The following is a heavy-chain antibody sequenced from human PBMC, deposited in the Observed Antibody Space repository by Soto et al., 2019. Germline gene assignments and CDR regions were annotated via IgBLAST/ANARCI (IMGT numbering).Heavy chain of an antibody. V-gene: IGHV4-30-2*01. J-gene: IGHJ2*01. Sequence: QLQLQESGSGLVKPSQTLSLTCAVSGGSISSGGYSWNWIRQPPGKGLEWIGYIYHSGSTYYNPSLKSRVTMSVDRSKNQFSLKLRSVTAADTAVYYCARDADGREWYFDLWGRGTLVTLSS. CDR3: ARDADGREWYFDL. CDR2: IYHSGST. CDR1: GGSISSGGYS.